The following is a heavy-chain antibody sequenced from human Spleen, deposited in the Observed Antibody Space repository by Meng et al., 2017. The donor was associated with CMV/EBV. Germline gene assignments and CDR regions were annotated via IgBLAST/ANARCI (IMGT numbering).Heavy chain of an antibody. V-gene: IGHV1-69*05. CDR1: GGTFSSHA. Sequence: SVKVSCKTSGGTFSSHAITWVRQAPGQGLEWMGGIIPTFGTTNYAQKLQGRFTITTDESTTTAFMELSSLRSEDTAVYYCAREGGYCSSTSCPGGYYGMDVWGQGTTVTVSS. J-gene: IGHJ6*02. CDR3: AREGGYCSSTSCPGGYYGMDV. CDR2: IIPTFGTT. D-gene: IGHD2-2*01.